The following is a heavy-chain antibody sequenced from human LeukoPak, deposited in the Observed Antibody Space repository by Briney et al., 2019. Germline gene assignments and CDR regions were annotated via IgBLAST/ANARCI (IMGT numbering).Heavy chain of an antibody. CDR3: ARSGIGRGFDI. J-gene: IGHJ3*02. V-gene: IGHV3-74*01. Sequence: GGSLRLSCAASAFXMNDFWIHWVRQGPGKGLEWVSSINKDATITTYADSVKGRFTVSRDNVKNMVYLDMNGLRGDDTAVYYCARSGIGRGFDIWGRGATVTVSS. CDR2: INKDATIT. D-gene: IGHD2/OR15-2a*01. CDR1: AFXMNDFW.